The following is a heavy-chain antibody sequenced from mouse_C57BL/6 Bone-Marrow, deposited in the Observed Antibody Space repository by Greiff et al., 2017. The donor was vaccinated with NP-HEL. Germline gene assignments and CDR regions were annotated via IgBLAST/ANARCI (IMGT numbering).Heavy chain of an antibody. CDR3: ARDGLTTAPEYFDY. J-gene: IGHJ2*01. V-gene: IGHV5-4*01. Sequence: EVKLMESGGGLVKPGGSLKLSCAASGFTFSSYAMSWVRQTPEKRLEWVATISDGGSYTYYPDNVKGRFTISRDNAKNNLYLQMSHLKSEDTSMYYWARDGLTTAPEYFDYWGQGTTLTVSS. CDR1: GFTFSSYA. D-gene: IGHD1-2*01. CDR2: ISDGGSYT.